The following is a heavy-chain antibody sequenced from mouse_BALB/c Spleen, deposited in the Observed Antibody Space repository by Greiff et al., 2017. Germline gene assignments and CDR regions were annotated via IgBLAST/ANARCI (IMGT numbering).Heavy chain of an antibody. CDR1: GYTFTSYW. V-gene: IGHV1-87*01. J-gene: IGHJ3*01. Sequence: VQLQQSGAELARPGASVKLSCKASGYTFTSYWMQWVKQRPGQGLEWIGAIYPGDGDASYNQKFKGKATMTVDKSSSTAYMELARLTSEDSAIYYCARGNYGPTGFAYWGQGTLVTVSA. CDR3: ARGNYGPTGFAY. CDR2: IYPGDGDA. D-gene: IGHD1-1*02.